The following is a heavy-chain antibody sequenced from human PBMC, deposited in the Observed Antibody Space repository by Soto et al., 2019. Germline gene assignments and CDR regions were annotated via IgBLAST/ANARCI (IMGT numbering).Heavy chain of an antibody. CDR1: GDSVSSTSAA. CDR2: TYYRSKWYN. CDR3: ARDVPRYYYDSSGYYLRFDP. Sequence: SQTLSLTCAISGDSVSSTSAAWNWIRQSPSRGLEWLGRTYYRSKWYNEYAVSVKSRITINPDTSKNQFYLQLNSVTPEDTAVYYCARDVPRYYYDSSGYYLRFDPWGQGTLVTVSS. D-gene: IGHD3-22*01. V-gene: IGHV6-1*01. J-gene: IGHJ5*02.